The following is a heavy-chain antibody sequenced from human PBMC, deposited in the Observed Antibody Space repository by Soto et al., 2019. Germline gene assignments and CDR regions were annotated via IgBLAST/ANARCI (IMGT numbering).Heavy chain of an antibody. J-gene: IGHJ5*02. CDR3: ETRQGGSYHWFDP. D-gene: IGHD2-15*01. Sequence: SETLSLTCTFSVVSISRSSYSCAWIRQPPGKGLEWIGTLYYSGNTYYNPSLKSRVTISVDTSKNQFSLKLSSVTAADTAVYYCETRQGGSYHWFDPWRLGNLVTXS. V-gene: IGHV4-39*01. CDR2: LYYSGNT. CDR1: VVSISRSSYS.